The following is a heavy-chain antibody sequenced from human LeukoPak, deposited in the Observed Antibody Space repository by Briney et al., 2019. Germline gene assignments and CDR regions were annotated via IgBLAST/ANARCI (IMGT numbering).Heavy chain of an antibody. CDR1: GFSLSTGGLR. V-gene: IGHV2-70*04. J-gene: IGHJ4*02. Sequence: SGPTLVNPTQTLTLTCTFSGFSLSTGGLRVSWIRQPPGNALEWPARTDWADDKFYSTYLKTRLTLSKDTSKNQVVLTMTNVDPVNTATYYCARNYGSGSYPGYYFDYWGQGTLVTVSS. D-gene: IGHD3-10*01. CDR3: ARNYGSGSYPGYYFDY. CDR2: TDWADDK.